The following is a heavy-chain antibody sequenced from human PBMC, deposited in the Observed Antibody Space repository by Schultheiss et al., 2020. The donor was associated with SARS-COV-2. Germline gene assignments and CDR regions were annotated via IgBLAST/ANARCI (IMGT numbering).Heavy chain of an antibody. D-gene: IGHD5-24*01. V-gene: IGHV3-30*03. CDR1: GFTFSSYS. CDR3: ARDFPRMAGMDV. J-gene: IGHJ6*02. Sequence: GGSLRLSCAASGFTFSSYSMNWVRQAPGKGLEWVAVISYDGSNKYYADSVKGRFTISRDNSKNTLYLQMNSLRAEDTAVYYCARDFPRMAGMDVWGQGTTVTVSS. CDR2: ISYDGSNK.